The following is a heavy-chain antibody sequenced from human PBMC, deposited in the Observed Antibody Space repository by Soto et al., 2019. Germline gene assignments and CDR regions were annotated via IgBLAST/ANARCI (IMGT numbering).Heavy chain of an antibody. CDR3: AKVPFVGWEVRETDY. J-gene: IGHJ4*03. CDR1: GFSCRDYA. Sequence: GGSLRLSCAASGFSCRDYAMSWIRQAPGTGLEGVSIISGGGDSTYYGDSVKGRFTISRDNSKNTLFLQMNSLRVEDTAIYYCAKVPFVGWEVRETDYWGHGTLVTVSS. D-gene: IGHD1-26*01. V-gene: IGHV3-23*01. CDR2: ISGGGDST.